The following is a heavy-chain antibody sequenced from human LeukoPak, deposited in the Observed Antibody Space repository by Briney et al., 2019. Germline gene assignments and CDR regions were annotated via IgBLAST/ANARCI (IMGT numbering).Heavy chain of an antibody. CDR3: ARGLVSSGYWGYFDY. D-gene: IGHD3-22*01. CDR2: IYSGGST. Sequence: GGSLRLSWAASGFTVSSNYMSWVRQAPGKGLEWVSVIYSGGSTYYADSVKGRFTISRDNSKNILYLQMSSLRAEDTAVYYCARGLVSSGYWGYFDYWGQGTLVTVPS. J-gene: IGHJ4*02. CDR1: GFTVSSNY. V-gene: IGHV3-66*02.